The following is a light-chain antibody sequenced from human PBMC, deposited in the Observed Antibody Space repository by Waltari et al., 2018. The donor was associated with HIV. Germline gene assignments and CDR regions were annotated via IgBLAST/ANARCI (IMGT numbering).Light chain of an antibody. CDR2: GAS. J-gene: IGKJ1*01. Sequence: DIVMTQSPATLSVSPGERATLSRRASQNIGGNLAWYQQRHGQPPRLLIYGASSRERGIPARFSGRGSGTEFTLTITNLESEDSAVYFCQQYLDWPPWTFGQGTKVVI. CDR1: QNIGGN. CDR3: QQYLDWPPWT. V-gene: IGKV3D-15*01.